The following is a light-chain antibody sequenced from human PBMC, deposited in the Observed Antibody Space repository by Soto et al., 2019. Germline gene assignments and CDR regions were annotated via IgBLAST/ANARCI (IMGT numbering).Light chain of an antibody. CDR2: TAS. Sequence: DIQMTQSPSSLSASVGDRVTITCRTSQPISDYLNWYQQKPGKAPSLLIYTASNLQTGVPSRFSGSGSGTHFTLTISSLQPEDFATYYCQQSYNTPRTCGQGTKVEIK. V-gene: IGKV1-39*01. CDR3: QQSYNTPRT. J-gene: IGKJ1*01. CDR1: QPISDY.